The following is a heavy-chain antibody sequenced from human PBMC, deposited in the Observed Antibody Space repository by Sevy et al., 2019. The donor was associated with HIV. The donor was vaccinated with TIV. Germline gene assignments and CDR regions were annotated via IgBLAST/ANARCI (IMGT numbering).Heavy chain of an antibody. Sequence: GGSLRLSCAASGFTIRTYNMNWVRQAPGKGLEWVSSISSSSTYIYYADSVKGRLTISRDNAKNSLYLQMSSLRAEATAVYYCARDLVIPATTDYFYYGMDVWGQGTTVTVSS. V-gene: IGHV3-21*01. CDR2: ISSSSTYI. J-gene: IGHJ6*02. CDR3: ARDLVIPATTDYFYYGMDV. CDR1: GFTIRTYN. D-gene: IGHD2-15*01.